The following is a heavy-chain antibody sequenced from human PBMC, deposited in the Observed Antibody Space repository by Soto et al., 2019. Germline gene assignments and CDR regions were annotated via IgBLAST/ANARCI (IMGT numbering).Heavy chain of an antibody. CDR2: ISSSSSYI. CDR1: GFTFSSYS. V-gene: IGHV3-21*01. D-gene: IGHD3-10*01. Sequence: PGGSLRLSFAASGFTFSSYSMNWVRQAPGKGLEWVSSISSSSSYIHYADSVKVRFTISRDNAKNSLYLQMNSLRAEDTAVYYCAREPPGHDYGMYXWGQGTTVTVS. J-gene: IGHJ6*02. CDR3: AREPPGHDYGMYX.